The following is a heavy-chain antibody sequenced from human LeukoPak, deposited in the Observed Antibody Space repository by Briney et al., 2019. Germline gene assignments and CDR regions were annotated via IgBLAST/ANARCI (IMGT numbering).Heavy chain of an antibody. CDR1: GGSISTYY. CDR2: IYYRGST. D-gene: IGHD3-22*01. CDR3: ARVRRVLITTNDAFDI. Sequence: SETLSLTCTVSGGSISTYYWSWIRQPPGKGLELIGYIYYRGSTNYNPSLKSRITISVDTSKNQFSLSLISVTAADTAVYYCARVRRVLITTNDAFDIWGQGTMVTVSS. J-gene: IGHJ3*02. V-gene: IGHV4-59*01.